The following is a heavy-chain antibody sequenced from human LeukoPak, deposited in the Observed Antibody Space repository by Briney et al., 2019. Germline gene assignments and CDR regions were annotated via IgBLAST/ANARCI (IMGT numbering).Heavy chain of an antibody. CDR2: IYTSGST. CDR3: AGLPGSSGITRYMDV. J-gene: IGHJ6*03. D-gene: IGHD3-22*01. V-gene: IGHV4-4*07. Sequence: SETLSLTCTVSGDSISTYYWSWIRQPAGKGLEWIGRIYTSGSTNYNPSLKSRVTISVDTSKNQFSLKLSSVTAADTAVYYCAGLPGSSGITRYMDVWGKGTTVTISS. CDR1: GDSISTYY.